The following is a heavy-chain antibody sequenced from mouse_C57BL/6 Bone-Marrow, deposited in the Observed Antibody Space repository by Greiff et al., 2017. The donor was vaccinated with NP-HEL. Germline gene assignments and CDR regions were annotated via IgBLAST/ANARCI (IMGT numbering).Heavy chain of an antibody. CDR3: ARGSYYYGSSYYAMDY. D-gene: IGHD1-1*01. Sequence: EVKLVESGPGLVKPSQSLSLTCSVTGYSITSGYYWNWIRQFPGNKLEWMGYISYDGSNNYNPSLKNRISITRDTSKNQFFLKLNSVTTEDTATYYCARGSYYYGSSYYAMDYWGQGTSVTVSS. CDR1: GYSITSGYY. CDR2: ISYDGSN. J-gene: IGHJ4*01. V-gene: IGHV3-6*01.